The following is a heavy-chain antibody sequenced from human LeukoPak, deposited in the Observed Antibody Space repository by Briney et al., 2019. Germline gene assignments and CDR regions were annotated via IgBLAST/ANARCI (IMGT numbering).Heavy chain of an antibody. J-gene: IGHJ1*01. V-gene: IGHV3-64D*06. D-gene: IGHD3-22*01. CDR3: VKEVVDYYDSSGYPEAVYFQH. CDR1: GFTFSSYA. Sequence: GGSLRLSCSASGFTFSSYAMHWVRQAPGKGLESVSAISSNGGSTYYADSVKGRFTISRDNSKNTLYLQMSSLRAEDTAVYYCVKEVVDYYDSSGYPEAVYFQHWGQGTLVTVSS. CDR2: ISSNGGST.